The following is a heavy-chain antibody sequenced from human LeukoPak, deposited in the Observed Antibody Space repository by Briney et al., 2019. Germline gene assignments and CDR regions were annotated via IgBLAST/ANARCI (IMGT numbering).Heavy chain of an antibody. D-gene: IGHD5-12*01. CDR2: INPNSGGT. J-gene: IGHJ4*02. CDR1: GYTFTGYY. CDR3: ARSMDIVATITQGY. V-gene: IGHV1-2*02. Sequence: ASVKVSCKASGYTFTGYYMHWVRQAPGQGLEWMGWINPNSGGTNYAQKFQGRVTMTRDTSISIAYMELSRLRSDDTAVYYCARSMDIVATITQGYWGQGTLVTVSS.